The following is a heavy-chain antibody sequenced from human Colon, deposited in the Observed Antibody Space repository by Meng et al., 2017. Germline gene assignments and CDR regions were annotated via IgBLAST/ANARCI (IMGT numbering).Heavy chain of an antibody. CDR2: INQDGSET. V-gene: IGHV3-7*01. Sequence: EVQVVESGGGLVQPGGSLRLSCAGSGFTFSSSWMTWVRQAPGKGLEWVAIINQDGSETYYVDSAKGRFTISRDNAKNSLYLQMNSLRAEDTALYSCARDNWGSAADWGQGTLVTVSS. D-gene: IGHD7-27*01. CDR3: ARDNWGSAAD. J-gene: IGHJ4*02. CDR1: GFTFSSSW.